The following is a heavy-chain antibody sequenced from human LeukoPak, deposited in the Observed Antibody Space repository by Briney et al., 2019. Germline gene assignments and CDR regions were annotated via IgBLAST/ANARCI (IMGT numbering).Heavy chain of an antibody. CDR1: RGSISSHY. J-gene: IGHJ4*02. CDR3: ARVGQGWQLVLHD. D-gene: IGHD6-13*01. CDR2: THYSGST. Sequence: SETLSLTCTVPRGSISSHYWSWIRQPPRKGPERIGHTHYSGSTNYNPSLKSRVTISVDTPKNQLSLKLSSVTAADTAVYYCARVGQGWQLVLHDWGQGTLVTVSS. V-gene: IGHV4-59*11.